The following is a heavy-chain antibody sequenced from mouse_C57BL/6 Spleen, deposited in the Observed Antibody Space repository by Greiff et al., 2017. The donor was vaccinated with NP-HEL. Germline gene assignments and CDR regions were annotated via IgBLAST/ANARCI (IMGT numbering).Heavy chain of an antibody. D-gene: IGHD2-3*01. CDR1: GFTFSSYG. Sequence: EVQGVESGGDLVKPGGSLKLSCAASGFTFSSYGMSWVRQTPDKRLEWVATISSGGSYTYYPDSVKGRFTISRDNAKNTLYLQMSSLKSEDTAMYYCARDYDGYYGGFAYWGQGTLVTVSA. V-gene: IGHV5-6*01. CDR3: ARDYDGYYGGFAY. J-gene: IGHJ3*01. CDR2: ISSGGSYT.